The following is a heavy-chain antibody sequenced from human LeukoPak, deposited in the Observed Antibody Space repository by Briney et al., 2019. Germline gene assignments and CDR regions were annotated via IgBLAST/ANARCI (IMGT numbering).Heavy chain of an antibody. CDR1: GITLRSYA. V-gene: IGHV3-30-3*01. D-gene: IGHD6-13*01. CDR3: SKCDAAGPHLTVF. Sequence: GGALRLSCVASGITLRSYAVHWVREAPGKGVEGVALTSHDESNKKYADTVRGRYTISRDNSRGTLFLQMSNLTHEDTPVHYCSKCDAAGPHLTVFWGPGTRLTVSS. J-gene: IGHJ4*02. CDR2: TSHDESNK.